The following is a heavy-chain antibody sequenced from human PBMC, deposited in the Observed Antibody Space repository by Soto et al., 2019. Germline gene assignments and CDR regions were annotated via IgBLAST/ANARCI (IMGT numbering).Heavy chain of an antibody. J-gene: IGHJ3*02. CDR2: IYYSGST. D-gene: IGHD5-12*01. CDR3: ARHQWLRHDYFDI. V-gene: IGHV4-59*08. Sequence: PSETLSLTCTVSGGSISSYYWSWIRQPPGKGLEWIGYIYYSGSTNYNPSLKSRVTISVDTSKNQFSLKLSSVTAADTAVYYCARHQWLRHDYFDIWGHGTMVTV. CDR1: GGSISSYY.